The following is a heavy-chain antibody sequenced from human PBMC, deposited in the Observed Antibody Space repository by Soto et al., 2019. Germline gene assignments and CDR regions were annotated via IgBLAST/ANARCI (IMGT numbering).Heavy chain of an antibody. CDR1: GFTFSSYA. Sequence: EVQLLESGGGLVQPGGSLRLSCAASGFTFSSYAMSWVRQAPGKGLEWVSAISGSGGSTYYADSVKGRFTITRDNSKNTPYLEMNRLRADDTALYYCAKDLRYRATRLDEYWGQGNLVTVSS. CDR3: AKDLRYRATRLDEY. D-gene: IGHD1-26*01. J-gene: IGHJ4*02. CDR2: ISGSGGST. V-gene: IGHV3-23*01.